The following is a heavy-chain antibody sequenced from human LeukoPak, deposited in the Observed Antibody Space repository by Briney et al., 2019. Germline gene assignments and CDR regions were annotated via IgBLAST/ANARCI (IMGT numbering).Heavy chain of an antibody. CDR3: AKDFRIGYSAHFDY. D-gene: IGHD2-21*01. CDR2: IYENGGTT. J-gene: IGHJ4*02. CDR1: GFTFRSHA. V-gene: IGHV3-23*01. Sequence: GGSLRLSCVGSGFTFRSHAMSWVRQAPEKGLEFVSGIYENGGTTYYADSVKGRFSISRDNSENTLYLQMDSLRGEDTAVYYCAKDFRIGYSAHFDYWGQGALVTVS.